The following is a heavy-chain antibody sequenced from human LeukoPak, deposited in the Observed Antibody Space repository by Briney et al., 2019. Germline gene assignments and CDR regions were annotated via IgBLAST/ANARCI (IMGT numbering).Heavy chain of an antibody. CDR2: INHSGST. V-gene: IGHV4-34*01. CDR1: GGSFSGYY. Sequence: SETLSLTCAVYGGSFSGYYWSWIRQPPGKGLEWIGEINHSGSTNYNPSLESRVTISEDMSKYQFSLKLSSVTAADTAFYYCARGEGSGSYMSYFDYWGQGALVTVSS. D-gene: IGHD3-10*01. CDR3: ARGEGSGSYMSYFDY. J-gene: IGHJ4*02.